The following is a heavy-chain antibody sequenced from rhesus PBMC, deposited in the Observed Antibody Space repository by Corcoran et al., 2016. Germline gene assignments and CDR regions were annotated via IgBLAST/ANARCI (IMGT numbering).Heavy chain of an antibody. J-gene: IGHJ5-1*01. CDR1: GYSISSGYY. CDR2: ISGSSGST. Sequence: QVQLQESGPGLVKPSETLSLTCAVSGYSISSGYYWGWIRPPPGKGLEYIGYISGSSGSTYYNPSLKSRVTISKDTSKNQFSLKLSSVTAADTAVYYCARTPGNRFDVWGPGVLVTVSS. V-gene: IGHV4-99*01. CDR3: ARTPGNRFDV. D-gene: IGHD2-39*01.